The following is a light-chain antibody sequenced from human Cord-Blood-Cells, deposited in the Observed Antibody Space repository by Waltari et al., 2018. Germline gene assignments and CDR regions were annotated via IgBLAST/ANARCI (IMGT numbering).Light chain of an antibody. Sequence: EIVLTQSPATLSLPPGERATLSCRASQSVSSYLAWYQQKPGQAPRLLIYDASNRATGIPARFSGSGSGTDFTLTISSLEPEDFAVYYCQQRSNWPPDYTFGQGTKLEIK. CDR2: DAS. J-gene: IGKJ2*01. V-gene: IGKV3-11*01. CDR3: QQRSNWPPDYT. CDR1: QSVSSY.